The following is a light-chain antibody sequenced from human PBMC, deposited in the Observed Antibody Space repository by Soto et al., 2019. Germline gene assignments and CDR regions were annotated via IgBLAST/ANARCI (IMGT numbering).Light chain of an antibody. CDR1: SSDVGGYNY. CDR2: EVT. J-gene: IGLJ1*01. V-gene: IGLV2-14*01. CDR3: CSYAGSSTYV. Sequence: QSALTQPASVSGSPGQSITISCAGTSSDVGGYNYVSWYQQHPGQAPKLMIYEVTNRPSGVSNRFSGSRSGNTASLTISGLQADDEADYYCCSYAGSSTYVFGTGTKVTVL.